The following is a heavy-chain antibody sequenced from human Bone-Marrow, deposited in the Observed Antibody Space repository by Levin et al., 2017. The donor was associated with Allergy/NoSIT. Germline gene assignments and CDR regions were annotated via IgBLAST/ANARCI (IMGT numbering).Heavy chain of an antibody. J-gene: IGHJ4*02. Sequence: SVKVSCKASGGTFSSYAISWVRQAPGQGLEWMGGIIPIFGTANYAQKFQGRVTITADESTSTAYMELSSLRSEDTAVYYCAREIGGWYTRGYFDYWGQGTLVTVSS. V-gene: IGHV1-69*13. CDR2: IIPIFGTA. CDR1: GGTFSSYA. CDR3: AREIGGWYTRGYFDY. D-gene: IGHD6-19*01.